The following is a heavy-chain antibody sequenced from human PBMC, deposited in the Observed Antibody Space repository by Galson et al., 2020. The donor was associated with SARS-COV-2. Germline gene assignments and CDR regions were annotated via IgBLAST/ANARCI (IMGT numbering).Heavy chain of an antibody. CDR3: ARDYGSGSYQYNWFDP. CDR1: GFSFDDYA. CDR2: ISWNSGNI. D-gene: IGHD3-10*01. J-gene: IGHJ5*02. Sequence: GGSLRLSCAASGFSFDDYAMHWVRQAPGKGLEWVSGISWNSGNIGYADSVKGRFTISRDNAENSLYLQMNSLRAEDTALYYCARDYGSGSYQYNWFDPWGQGTLVTVS. V-gene: IGHV3-9*01.